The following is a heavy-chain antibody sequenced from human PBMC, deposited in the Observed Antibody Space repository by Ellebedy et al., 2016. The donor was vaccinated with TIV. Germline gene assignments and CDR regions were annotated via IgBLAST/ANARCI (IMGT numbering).Heavy chain of an antibody. J-gene: IGHJ4*02. CDR3: AADRDATGFVF. CDR2: TTLDGQRK. D-gene: IGHD1-1*01. Sequence: GESLKISCGASGFTFNTYAMHWVRQAPGKGLAWVTFTTLDGQRKDYADSVKGRFTISRDNSKNTVFLQMDRLRAEDTAVYYCAADRDATGFVFWGRGALVTVSS. V-gene: IGHV3-30*04. CDR1: GFTFNTYA.